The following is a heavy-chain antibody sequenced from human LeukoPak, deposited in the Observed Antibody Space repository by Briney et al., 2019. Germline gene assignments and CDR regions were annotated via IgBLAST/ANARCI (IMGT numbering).Heavy chain of an antibody. CDR2: IKQDGSEK. J-gene: IGHJ6*02. Sequence: GGSLRLSCAASGFTFSSYWMSWVRQAPGKGLEWVANIKQDGSEKYYVDSVKGRFTISRDNAKNSLYLQMNSLRAEDTAVYYCAREIVGAASSRVDYYYGMDVWGQGTTVTVSS. CDR3: AREIVGAASSRVDYYYGMDV. CDR1: GFTFSSYW. D-gene: IGHD2-15*01. V-gene: IGHV3-7*01.